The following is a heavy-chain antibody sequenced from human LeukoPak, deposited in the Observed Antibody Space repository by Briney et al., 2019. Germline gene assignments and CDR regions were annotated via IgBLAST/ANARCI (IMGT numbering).Heavy chain of an antibody. CDR1: GFTFDDYA. CDR2: ISWNSGSI. V-gene: IGHV3-9*01. D-gene: IGHD3-10*01. Sequence: GGSLRLSCAASGFTFDDYAMHWVRQAPGKGLEWVSGISWNSGSIGYADSVKGRFTISRDNAKNSLYLQMNSLRAEDTALYYCAKDEYYGSGSYVYWGQGTLVTVSS. CDR3: AKDEYYGSGSYVY. J-gene: IGHJ4*02.